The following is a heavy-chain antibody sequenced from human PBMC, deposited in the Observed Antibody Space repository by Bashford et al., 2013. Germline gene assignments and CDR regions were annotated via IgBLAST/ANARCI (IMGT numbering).Heavy chain of an antibody. CDR2: IDGDGTKT. J-gene: IGHJ4*02. V-gene: IGHV3-74*01. CDR1: GLTLSKYW. Sequence: GGSLRLSCAASGLTLSKYWMYWVRQAPGKGLVWVSRIDGDGTKTNYADSVKGRFTISRDNAKNTLYLQMNSLRAEDTGVYYCARDWGWNQFDYWGQGTLVTVSS. D-gene: IGHD1-1*01. CDR3: ARDWGWNQFDY.